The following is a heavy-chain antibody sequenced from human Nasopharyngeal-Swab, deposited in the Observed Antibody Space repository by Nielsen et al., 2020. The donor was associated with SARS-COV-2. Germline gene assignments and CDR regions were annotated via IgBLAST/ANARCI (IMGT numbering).Heavy chain of an antibody. J-gene: IGHJ4*02. CDR2: ISSSSSYI. Sequence: VRQAPGKGLELVSSISSSSSYIYYADSVKGRLTISRDNAKNSLYLQMNSLRVEGTAIYYCARGYCSGGSCPLDHWGQGTLVTVSS. V-gene: IGHV3-21*01. CDR3: ARGYCSGGSCPLDH. D-gene: IGHD2-15*01.